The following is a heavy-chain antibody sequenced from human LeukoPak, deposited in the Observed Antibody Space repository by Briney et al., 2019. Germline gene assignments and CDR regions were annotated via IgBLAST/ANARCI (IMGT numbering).Heavy chain of an antibody. CDR2: MNPNSGNT. D-gene: IGHD3-16*02. Sequence: ASVKVSCKASGYTFTSYDINWVRQATGQGLEWMGWMNPNSGNTGYAQKFQGRVTMTRNTSISTAYMELSSLRSEDTAVYYCARSRAITFGGVIAQPYDYWGQGTLVTVSS. CDR3: ARSRAITFGGVIAQPYDY. V-gene: IGHV1-8*01. J-gene: IGHJ4*02. CDR1: GYTFTSYD.